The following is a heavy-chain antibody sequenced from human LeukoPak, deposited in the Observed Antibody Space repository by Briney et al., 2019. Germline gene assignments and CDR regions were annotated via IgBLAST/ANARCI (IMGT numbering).Heavy chain of an antibody. CDR3: ARGGGGYPFDY. Sequence: PSATLSLTCTVSGSSISSYYWSWIRQSPGKGLEWIGYIYYSGSTNYNPSLKSRVTISVDTSKNQFSLKLSSVTAADTAVYYCARGGGGYPFDYWGQGTLVTVSS. D-gene: IGHD5-24*01. CDR1: GSSISSYY. V-gene: IGHV4-59*01. J-gene: IGHJ4*02. CDR2: IYYSGST.